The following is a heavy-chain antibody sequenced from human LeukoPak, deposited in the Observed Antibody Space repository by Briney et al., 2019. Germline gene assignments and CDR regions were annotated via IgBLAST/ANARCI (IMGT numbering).Heavy chain of an antibody. CDR1: GFTFSFYG. Sequence: GGSLRLSXATSGFTFSFYGMHWVRQAPGKGLEWVAFIQYDGSYKFYADSVQGRFSISRDNSKNTLFLQMNSLRADDTAVYYCAKTSDQLLYSKFDFWGQGTLVTVSS. V-gene: IGHV3-30*02. J-gene: IGHJ4*02. CDR2: IQYDGSYK. D-gene: IGHD2-2*02. CDR3: AKTSDQLLYSKFDF.